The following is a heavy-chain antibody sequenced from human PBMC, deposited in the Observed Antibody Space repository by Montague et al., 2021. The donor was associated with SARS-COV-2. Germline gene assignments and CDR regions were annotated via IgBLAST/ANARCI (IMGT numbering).Heavy chain of an antibody. Sequence: SLRLSCAASGFIFSSYEMNWVRQAPGKGLEWVSYISNSGDTKYYADSVKGRFTISRDSAKNSLYLQMSSLRAEDTAVYYCARAGEDYYYDSSGFLYWGQGILVTVPS. CDR2: ISNSGDTK. D-gene: IGHD3-22*01. J-gene: IGHJ4*02. CDR1: GFIFSSYE. CDR3: ARAGEDYYYDSSGFLY. V-gene: IGHV3-48*03.